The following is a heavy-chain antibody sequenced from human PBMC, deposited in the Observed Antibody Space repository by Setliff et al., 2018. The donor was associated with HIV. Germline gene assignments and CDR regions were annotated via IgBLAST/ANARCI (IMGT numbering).Heavy chain of an antibody. Sequence: ASVKVSCKASGGTFSSYGITWVRQAPGQGLEWLGWISPYNGHTNFAQKFQGRVTMTTDTATSTAYMEVRSLRSDDTAVYYCARTDYGGNSGGNYFDYWGQGSPVTVSS. J-gene: IGHJ4*02. CDR2: ISPYNGHT. V-gene: IGHV1-18*01. CDR3: ARTDYGGNSGGNYFDY. CDR1: GGTFSSYG. D-gene: IGHD4-17*01.